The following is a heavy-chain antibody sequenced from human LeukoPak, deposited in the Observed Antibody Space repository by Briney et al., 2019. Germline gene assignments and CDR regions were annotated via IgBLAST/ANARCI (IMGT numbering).Heavy chain of an antibody. J-gene: IGHJ3*02. CDR1: GFTFDDYA. CDR3: AKVRYYYDSSGYSDAFDI. CDR2: ISWNSGSI. V-gene: IGHV3-9*01. D-gene: IGHD3-22*01. Sequence: PGGSLRLSCAASGFTFDDYAMHWVRQAPGKGLEWVSGISWNSGSIGYADSVKGRFTISRDNAKNSLYLQMNSLRAEDTALYYCAKVRYYYDSSGYSDAFDIWGQGTMVTVSS.